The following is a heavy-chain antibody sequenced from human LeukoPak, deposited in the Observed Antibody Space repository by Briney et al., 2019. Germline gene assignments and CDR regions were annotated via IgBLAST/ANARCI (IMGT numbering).Heavy chain of an antibody. CDR1: GGSMSSFY. CDR2: IYYSGTS. Sequence: PSETLSLTCTVSGGSMSSFYWSWIRQPPGKGLEWLGYIYYSGTSDYNLSLERGVTISVDTSKNQFSLKMSSVTAADTAVYYCARVKIDRASGSSYPFDYWGQGTLVTVSS. CDR3: ARVKIDRASGSSYPFDY. D-gene: IGHD3-10*01. V-gene: IGHV4-59*12. J-gene: IGHJ4*02.